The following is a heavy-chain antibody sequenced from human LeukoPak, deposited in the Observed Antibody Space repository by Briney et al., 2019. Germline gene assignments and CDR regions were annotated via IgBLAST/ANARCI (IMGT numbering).Heavy chain of an antibody. CDR1: GGSISSRGDS. Sequence: PSQTLTLTRAVSGGSISSRGDSWSWIRQPPGKGLEWIGYIYHSGNTYYNPSLKSRITISVDRSKNQFSLKLSSVTAADTAVYYCASSSWGAAAGHNWLVPWGQGTLVTVSS. CDR3: ASSSWGAAAGHNWLVP. D-gene: IGHD6-13*01. J-gene: IGHJ5*02. V-gene: IGHV4-30-2*01. CDR2: IYHSGNT.